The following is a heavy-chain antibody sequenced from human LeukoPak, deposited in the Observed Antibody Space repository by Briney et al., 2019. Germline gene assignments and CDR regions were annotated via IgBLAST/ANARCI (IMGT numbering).Heavy chain of an antibody. D-gene: IGHD5-18*01. V-gene: IGHV4-4*07. CDR3: ARISGGYSYGPFDY. CDR1: GGSISFYY. Sequence: PSETLSLTCTVSGGSISFYYWSWIRQPAGKGLEWIGRVYTSGSTNYNPSLKSRVTMSVDTSKNQISLKLSSVTAADTAVYYCARISGGYSYGPFDYWGPGNLVTVSS. J-gene: IGHJ4*02. CDR2: VYTSGST.